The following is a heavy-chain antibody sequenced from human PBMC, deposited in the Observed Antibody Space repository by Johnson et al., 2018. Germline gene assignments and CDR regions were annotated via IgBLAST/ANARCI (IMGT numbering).Heavy chain of an antibody. Sequence: QVQLVQSGGGVVQPGRSLRLSCAASGFTFSSYGMHWVRQAPGKGLESVAVISYDGSNKYYADSVKGRFTISRDNSKNTLYLQMNSLRAEDTAVYYCAREDDYGDYKYYYYMDVWGKGTTVTVSS. CDR2: ISYDGSNK. J-gene: IGHJ6*03. CDR3: AREDDYGDYKYYYYMDV. CDR1: GFTFSSYG. V-gene: IGHV3-30*03. D-gene: IGHD4-17*01.